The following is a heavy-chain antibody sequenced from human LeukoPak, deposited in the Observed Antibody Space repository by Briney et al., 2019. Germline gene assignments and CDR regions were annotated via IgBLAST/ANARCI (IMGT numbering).Heavy chain of an antibody. CDR3: ARVVSSGYYYTAGFDY. CDR2: ISAYNGNT. J-gene: IGHJ4*02. CDR1: GYTFTSYG. V-gene: IGHV1-18*01. Sequence: HWASVKVSCKASGYTFTSYGISWVRQAPGQGLEWMGWISAYNGNTNYAQKLQGRVTMTTDTSTSTAYMELRSLRSDDTAVYYCARVVSSGYYYTAGFDYWGQGTLVTVSS. D-gene: IGHD3-22*01.